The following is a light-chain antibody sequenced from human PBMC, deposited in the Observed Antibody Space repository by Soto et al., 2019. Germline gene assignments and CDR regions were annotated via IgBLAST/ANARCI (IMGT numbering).Light chain of an antibody. CDR1: QSVSSN. Sequence: EIVMTQSPATLSVSPGERATLSCRASQSVSSNLAWYQQKPGQAPRLLIYGASTRATGIPARFSGSGSGTEFTRTISSLQYEDFAVYYCQQYNNWPPWALGQGTKVEIK. CDR2: GAS. CDR3: QQYNNWPPWA. J-gene: IGKJ1*01. V-gene: IGKV3-15*01.